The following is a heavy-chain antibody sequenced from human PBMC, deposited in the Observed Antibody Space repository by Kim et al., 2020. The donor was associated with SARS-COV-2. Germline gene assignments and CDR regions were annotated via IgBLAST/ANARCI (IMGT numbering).Heavy chain of an antibody. CDR1: GGSISSSNW. V-gene: IGHV4-4*02. D-gene: IGHD5-12*01. Sequence: SETLSLTCAVSGGSISSSNWWSWVRQPPGKGLEWIGEIYHSGSTNYNPSLKSRVTISVDNSKNQFSLKLSSVTAADTAVYYCARLYGGYVYYYGMDVWGQGTTVTVSS. CDR2: IYHSGST. J-gene: IGHJ6*02. CDR3: ARLYGGYVYYYGMDV.